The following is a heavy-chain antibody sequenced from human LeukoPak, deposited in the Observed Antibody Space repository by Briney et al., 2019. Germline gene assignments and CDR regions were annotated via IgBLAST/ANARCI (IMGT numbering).Heavy chain of an antibody. CDR1: GFTFSDYA. D-gene: IGHD2-2*01. CDR2: IFGSGGIT. Sequence: AGGSLRLSCAASGFTFSDYAMTWVRQAPGKGLEWVSSIFGSGGITKYADSVNGRFTISRDNSKNTLYLQMDSLRAEDTAVYFCAKGHQLPDPWGQGTLVTVSS. J-gene: IGHJ5*02. V-gene: IGHV3-23*01. CDR3: AKGHQLPDP.